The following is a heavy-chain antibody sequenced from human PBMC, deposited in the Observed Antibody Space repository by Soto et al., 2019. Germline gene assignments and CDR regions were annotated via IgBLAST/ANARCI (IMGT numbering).Heavy chain of an antibody. J-gene: IGHJ4*02. CDR1: GGLFSSYP. Sequence: QEQLVQSGAEVKTPGSSVKVSCKASGGLFSSYPISWVRQVPGQGLEWMGGIIPVFQTAYYTQRFQGRVTITADESTNTAYMELSSLRSEDTAIYYCARGGSGYTSFNEFWGQGTLVTVSS. V-gene: IGHV1-69*01. CDR2: IIPVFQTA. CDR3: ARGGSGYTSFNEF. D-gene: IGHD3-22*01.